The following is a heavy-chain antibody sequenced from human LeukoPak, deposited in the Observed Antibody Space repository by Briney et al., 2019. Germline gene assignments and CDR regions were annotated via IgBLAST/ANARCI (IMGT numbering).Heavy chain of an antibody. V-gene: IGHV1-2*06. CDR1: GCTFTGYY. J-gene: IGHJ4*02. CDR2: INPNSGGT. D-gene: IGHD5-24*01. Sequence: GASVKVSCKAPGCTFTGYYVHWVRQAPGQGLEWMGRINPNSGGTNYAQKFQGRVTMTRDTSISTAYMELSRLRSDDTAVYYCARIDGYNAPLDYWGQGTLVTVSS. CDR3: ARIDGYNAPLDY.